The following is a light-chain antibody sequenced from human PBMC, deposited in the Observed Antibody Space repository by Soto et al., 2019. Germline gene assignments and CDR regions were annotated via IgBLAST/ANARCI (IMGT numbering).Light chain of an antibody. CDR1: SSDVGGYNY. CDR2: EVS. Sequence: QSALTQPASVSGSPGQSITISCTGTSSDVGGYNYVSWYQQHPAKAPKLMIYEVSNRPSAVSNRFSGSKSGNTASLTISGLQAEDEADYYCSSYTSSSTLDVFGTGTKVTVL. CDR3: SSYTSSSTLDV. V-gene: IGLV2-14*01. J-gene: IGLJ1*01.